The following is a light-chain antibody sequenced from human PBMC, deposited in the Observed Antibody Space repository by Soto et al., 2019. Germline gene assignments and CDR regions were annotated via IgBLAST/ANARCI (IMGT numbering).Light chain of an antibody. J-gene: IGKJ1*01. Sequence: DIQMTQSPSTLSASVGDRVNITCRASQSISSWLAWYQQRPGKAPKLLIYKASTLQSGVPSRFSGSGSGTEFTLTISSLQPDDFATYYYQQYNSYWTFGQGTKVDIK. CDR3: QQYNSYWT. CDR2: KAS. CDR1: QSISSW. V-gene: IGKV1-5*03.